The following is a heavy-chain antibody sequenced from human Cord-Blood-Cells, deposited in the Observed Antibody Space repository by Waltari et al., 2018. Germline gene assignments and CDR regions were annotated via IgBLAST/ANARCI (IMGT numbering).Heavy chain of an antibody. CDR2: INPNSGGT. CDR1: GYTFTGYY. V-gene: IGHV1-2*02. D-gene: IGHD6-13*01. J-gene: IGHJ3*02. CDR3: ARVFDSSSWYDAFDI. Sequence: QVQLVQSGAEVKKPGASVKVSCKASGYTFTGYYMHWVRQAPGQGLEWMGCINPNSGGTNYAQKFQGRVTMTSDTSISTAYMELSRLRSDDTAVYYCARVFDSSSWYDAFDIWGQGTMVTVSS.